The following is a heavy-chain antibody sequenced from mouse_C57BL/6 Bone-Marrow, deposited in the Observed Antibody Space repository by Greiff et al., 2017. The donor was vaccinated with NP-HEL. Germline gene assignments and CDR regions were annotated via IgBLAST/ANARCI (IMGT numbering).Heavy chain of an antibody. CDR1: GFTFSSYA. Sequence: EVLLVESGGGLVQPGGSLKLSCAASGFTFSSYAMSWVRQTPEKRLEWVATISDGGSYTYYPDNVKGRFTISRDNAKNNLYLQMSHLKSEDTAMYYCARDRRHYYGSFYYAMDYWGQGTSVTVSS. J-gene: IGHJ4*01. V-gene: IGHV5-4*01. CDR3: ARDRRHYYGSFYYAMDY. CDR2: ISDGGSYT. D-gene: IGHD1-1*01.